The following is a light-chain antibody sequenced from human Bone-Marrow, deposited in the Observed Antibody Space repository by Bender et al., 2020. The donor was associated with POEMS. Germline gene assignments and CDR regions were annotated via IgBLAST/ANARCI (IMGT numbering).Light chain of an antibody. CDR2: INN. Sequence: QSVLTQPPSASGTPGQRVTISCSGSSSNIGTNPVNWYQQLPGTAPKLLIYINNQRPLGVPDRFSSSKSGTSASLAISGLQSEDEADYYCAAWEDSLNGWVFGGGTKLTVL. CDR3: AAWEDSLNGWV. CDR1: SSNIGTNP. J-gene: IGLJ3*02. V-gene: IGLV1-44*01.